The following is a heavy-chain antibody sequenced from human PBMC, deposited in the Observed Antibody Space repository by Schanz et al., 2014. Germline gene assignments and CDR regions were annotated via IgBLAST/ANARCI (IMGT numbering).Heavy chain of an antibody. CDR3: AKIERNED. CDR2: IWSDGSTK. V-gene: IGHV3-33*06. D-gene: IGHD1-1*01. Sequence: QVQMVESGGGVVQPGRSLRLSCAASGFAFSVYGMHWVRQAPGKGPEWVAVIWSDGSTKYYADSVKGRFTISRDNSKNTLYLQMNSLRAEDTAVYFCAKIERNEDWGQGTLVTVSS. CDR1: GFAFSVYG. J-gene: IGHJ4*02.